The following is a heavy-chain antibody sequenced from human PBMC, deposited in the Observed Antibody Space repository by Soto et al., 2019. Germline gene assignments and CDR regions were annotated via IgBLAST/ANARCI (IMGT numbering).Heavy chain of an antibody. Sequence: LRLSYRASEFTFSSYAVDWVGQAPGKGLEYVSAISSNGGSTYYANSVKGRFTISRDNSKNTLYLQMGRLRAEDMAVYYCARVLSYYDSSGYPETRYYGMDVWGQGTTVTVSS. CDR2: ISSNGGST. V-gene: IGHV3-64*01. D-gene: IGHD3-22*01. J-gene: IGHJ6*02. CDR1: EFTFSSYA. CDR3: ARVLSYYDSSGYPETRYYGMDV.